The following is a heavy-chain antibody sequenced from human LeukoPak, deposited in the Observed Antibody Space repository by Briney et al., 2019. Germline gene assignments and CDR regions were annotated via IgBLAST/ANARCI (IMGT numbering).Heavy chain of an antibody. Sequence: ASVKVSCKASGYTFTGYYIHWVRQAPGQGLEWMGWINPNSGGINYAQKFQGRVTMTRDTSISTAYMELSRLRSDDTAVYYCARDCGGSSCFWVYWGQGTLVTVSS. CDR3: ARDCGGSSCFWVY. V-gene: IGHV1-2*02. D-gene: IGHD2-15*01. J-gene: IGHJ4*02. CDR1: GYTFTGYY. CDR2: INPNSGGI.